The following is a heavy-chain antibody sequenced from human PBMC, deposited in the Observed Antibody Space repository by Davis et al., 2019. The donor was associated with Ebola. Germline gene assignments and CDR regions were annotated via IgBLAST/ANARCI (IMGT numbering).Heavy chain of an antibody. J-gene: IGHJ4*02. CDR3: AKVIMELGGLTDY. CDR2: IIPILGIA. CDR1: GYTFTGYY. D-gene: IGHD1-7*01. V-gene: IGHV1-69*10. Sequence: SVKVSCKASGYTFTGYYMHWVRQAPGQGLEWMGGIIPILGIANYAQKFQGRVTITADESTSTAYMDLRSLRSDDTAVYYCAKVIMELGGLTDYWGQGTLVTVSS.